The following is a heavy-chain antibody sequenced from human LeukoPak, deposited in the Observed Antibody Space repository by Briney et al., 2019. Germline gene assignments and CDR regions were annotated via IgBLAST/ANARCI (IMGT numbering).Heavy chain of an antibody. Sequence: SETLSLTCIVSSGSISSSNYYWGWIRQPPGKGLEWIGSIYYSGSTYYNPSLKSRVTISIDTSKKNFSLNLSSVTAADTAVYYCARINGWSGAQYYFDSWGQGTLVTVSS. J-gene: IGHJ4*02. CDR2: IYYSGST. CDR3: ARINGWSGAQYYFDS. CDR1: SGSISSSNYY. V-gene: IGHV4-39*07. D-gene: IGHD6-19*01.